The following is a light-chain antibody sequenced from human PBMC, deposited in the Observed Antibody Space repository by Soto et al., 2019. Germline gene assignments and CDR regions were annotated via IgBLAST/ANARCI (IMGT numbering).Light chain of an antibody. V-gene: IGKV1-33*01. J-gene: IGKJ3*01. CDR2: DAS. CDR1: DDISNY. CDR3: QQDANLPRT. Sequence: DIQMTQSPSSLSASVGDRVTITCQASDDISNYLNWYQQKPGKAPKVLIYDASHLGSGVPSRFSAEQSGIDFTLTISSLRTQVIASYYCQQDANLPRTFSPGTKVDIK.